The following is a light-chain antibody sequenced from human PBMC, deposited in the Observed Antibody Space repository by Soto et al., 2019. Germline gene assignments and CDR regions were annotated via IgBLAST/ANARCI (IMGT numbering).Light chain of an antibody. Sequence: DLVMTQSPLSLPVTPGEPASISCRSSQSLLHSNGYKYLDWYLQKPGQSPQLLIYLGSNRASGVPDRFSGSGSGTDFTLKISRVEAEDVGVYYCMQALQTPTFGQGTKVEIK. J-gene: IGKJ1*01. CDR3: MQALQTPT. CDR2: LGS. V-gene: IGKV2-28*01. CDR1: QSLLHSNGYKY.